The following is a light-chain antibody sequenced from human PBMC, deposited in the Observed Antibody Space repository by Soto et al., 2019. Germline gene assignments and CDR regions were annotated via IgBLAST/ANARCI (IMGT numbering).Light chain of an antibody. CDR3: SSYTSSSTWV. Sequence: QSALTRHASVSGSPGQSITISCTGTSSDVGGYNYVSWYQQHPGKAPKLMIYEVSNRPSGVSNRFSGSKSGNTASLTISGLQAEDDADYYCSSYTSSSTWVFGAGTKLTVL. V-gene: IGLV2-14*01. CDR2: EVS. CDR1: SSDVGGYNY. J-gene: IGLJ3*02.